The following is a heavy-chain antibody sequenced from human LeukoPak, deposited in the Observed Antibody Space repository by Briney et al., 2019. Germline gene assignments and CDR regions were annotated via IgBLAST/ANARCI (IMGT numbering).Heavy chain of an antibody. J-gene: IGHJ4*02. D-gene: IGHD1-26*01. CDR3: ARDPRGSPYYFDY. CDR1: GFTFSSYA. Sequence: GGSLRLSCAASGFTFSSYAMHWVRQAPGKGLEWVAVISYDGTNKDYADSVKGRFAISRDNSKNTVYLQMNSLRVEDAAVYYCARDPRGSPYYFDYWGQGTLVTVSS. CDR2: ISYDGTNK. V-gene: IGHV3-30*09.